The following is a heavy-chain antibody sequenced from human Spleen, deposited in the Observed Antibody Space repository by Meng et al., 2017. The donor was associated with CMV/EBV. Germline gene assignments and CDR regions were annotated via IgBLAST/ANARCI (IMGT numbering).Heavy chain of an antibody. CDR2: INHSGST. V-gene: IGHV4-34*01. D-gene: IGHD2-21*01. J-gene: IGHJ4*02. CDR1: GGSFSGYY. CDR3: ARGVPLFPFDY. Sequence: SETLSLTCAVYGGSFSGYYWSWIRQPPGKGLEWIGEINHSGSTNYNPPLKSRVTISVDTSKNQFSLKLSSVTAADTAVYYCARGVPLFPFDYWGQGTLVTVSS.